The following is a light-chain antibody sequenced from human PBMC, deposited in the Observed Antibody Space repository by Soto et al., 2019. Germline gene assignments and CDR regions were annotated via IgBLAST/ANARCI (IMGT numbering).Light chain of an antibody. Sequence: EIVLTQSPATLSLSPGERATLSCRASQSISSYLDWYQQKPGQAPRLLIFGAYNRATAIPARFSGSGSGTDYTLTMSCLEPEDFVVYYCQQRSGRPPTFGGGTKVQVK. CDR3: QQRSGRPPT. V-gene: IGKV3-11*01. CDR2: GAY. CDR1: QSISSY. J-gene: IGKJ4*01.